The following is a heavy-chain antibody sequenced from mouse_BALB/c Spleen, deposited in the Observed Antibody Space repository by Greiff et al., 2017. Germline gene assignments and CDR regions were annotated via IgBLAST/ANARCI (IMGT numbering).Heavy chain of an antibody. CDR1: GYTFTDYN. CDR2: IYPYNGGT. CDR3: ARGDYGNYAY. V-gene: IGHV1S29*02. D-gene: IGHD2-1*01. Sequence: EVQLQQSGPELVKPGASVKISCKASGYTFTDYNMHWVKQSHGKSLEWIGYIYPYNGGTGYNQKFKSKATLTVDNSSSTAYMELRSLTSEDSAVYYCARGDYGNYAYWGQGTLVTVSA. J-gene: IGHJ3*01.